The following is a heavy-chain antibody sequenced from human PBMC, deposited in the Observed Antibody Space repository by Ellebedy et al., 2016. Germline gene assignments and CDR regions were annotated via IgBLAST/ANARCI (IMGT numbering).Heavy chain of an antibody. CDR3: AKVLPYTIVATHTGAFDI. Sequence: GGSLRLXXAASGFTFSSYSMNWVRQAPGKGLEWVSSISSSSSYIYYADSVKGRFTISRDNSKNTLYLQMNSLRAEDTAVYYCAKVLPYTIVATHTGAFDIWGQGTMVTVSS. CDR2: ISSSSSYI. J-gene: IGHJ3*02. CDR1: GFTFSSYS. D-gene: IGHD5-12*01. V-gene: IGHV3-21*01.